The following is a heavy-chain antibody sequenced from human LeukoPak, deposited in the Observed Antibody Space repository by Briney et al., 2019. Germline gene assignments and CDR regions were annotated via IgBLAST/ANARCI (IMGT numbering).Heavy chain of an antibody. J-gene: IGHJ4*02. CDR3: AKFMGRIVVVPAASFDY. CDR2: ISGSGGST. V-gene: IGHV3-23*01. CDR1: GFTFSCYA. D-gene: IGHD2-2*01. Sequence: GGSLRLSCAASGFTFSCYAMSWVRQAPGKGLEWVSAISGSGGSTYYADSVKGRFTISRDNSKNTLYLQMNSLRAEDTAVYYCAKFMGRIVVVPAASFDYWGQGTLVTVSS.